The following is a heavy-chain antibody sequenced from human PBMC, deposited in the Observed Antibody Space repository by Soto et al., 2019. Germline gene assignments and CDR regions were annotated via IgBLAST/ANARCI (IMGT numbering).Heavy chain of an antibody. CDR1: GFTFSSYA. Sequence: GGSLRLSCSASGFTFSSYAMHWVRQAPGKGLEYVSAISSNGGSTYYADSVKGRFTISRDNSKNTLYLQMSSLRAEDTAVYYCVKGGHCSGGSCYPNAEYFQHWDQGTLVTVSS. J-gene: IGHJ1*01. D-gene: IGHD2-15*01. CDR2: ISSNGGST. V-gene: IGHV3-64D*06. CDR3: VKGGHCSGGSCYPNAEYFQH.